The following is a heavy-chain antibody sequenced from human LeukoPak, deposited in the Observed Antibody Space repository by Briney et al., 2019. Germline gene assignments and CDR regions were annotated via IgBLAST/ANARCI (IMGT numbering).Heavy chain of an antibody. CDR2: INHSGST. CDR1: GGSFSGYY. J-gene: IGHJ6*01. Sequence: PSETLSLTCAVYGGSFSGYYWSWIRQPPGKGLEWIGEINHSGSTNYNPSLKSRVTISVDTSKNQFSLKLSSVTAADTAVYYCARLGCRSTSFYLSRMDVWGKGGTVTVSS. CDR3: ARLGCRSTSFYLSRMDV. V-gene: IGHV4-34*01. D-gene: IGHD2-2*01.